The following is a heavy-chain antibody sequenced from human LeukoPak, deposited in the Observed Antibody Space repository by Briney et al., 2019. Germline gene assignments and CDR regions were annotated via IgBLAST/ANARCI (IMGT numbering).Heavy chain of an antibody. D-gene: IGHD3-16*01. Sequence: SETLSLTCTVSGGSISSGSYYWSWIRQPAGKGLEWIGRIYTSGSTDYNPSLKSRVTMSVDTSKNQFSLKLSSVTAADTAVYYCARVGDYALKDWGQGTLVTVSS. CDR3: ARVGDYALKD. J-gene: IGHJ4*02. CDR1: GGSISSGSYY. V-gene: IGHV4-61*02. CDR2: IYTSGST.